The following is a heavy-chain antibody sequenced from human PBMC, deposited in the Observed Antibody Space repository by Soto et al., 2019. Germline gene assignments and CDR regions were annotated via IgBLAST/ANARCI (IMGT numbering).Heavy chain of an antibody. Sequence: QVQLQESGPGLVKPSQTLSLTCTVSGGSISSGGYYWSWIRQHPGKGLEWIGYIYYSGSTYYNPSLKSRVTKSLDSSKNQCSLKLSSVTAADTAVYWAAPFDDAGGWFGPWGQGTLVTVSS. V-gene: IGHV4-31*03. CDR2: IYYSGST. J-gene: IGHJ5*02. D-gene: IGHD3-9*01. CDR1: GGSISSGGYY. CDR3: APFDDAGGWFGP.